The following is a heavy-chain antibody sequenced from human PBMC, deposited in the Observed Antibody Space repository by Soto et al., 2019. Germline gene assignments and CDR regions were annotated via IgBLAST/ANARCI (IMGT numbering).Heavy chain of an antibody. Sequence: SETLSLTCTVSGGSISSGGYYWSWIRQHPGKGLEWIGYIYYSGSTYYNPSLKSRVTISVDTSKNQFSLKLSSVTAADTAVYYCARGPYCGGDCYPPGDAFDIWGQGTMVTVSS. CDR1: GGSISSGGYY. V-gene: IGHV4-31*03. CDR3: ARGPYCGGDCYPPGDAFDI. D-gene: IGHD2-21*01. J-gene: IGHJ3*02. CDR2: IYYSGST.